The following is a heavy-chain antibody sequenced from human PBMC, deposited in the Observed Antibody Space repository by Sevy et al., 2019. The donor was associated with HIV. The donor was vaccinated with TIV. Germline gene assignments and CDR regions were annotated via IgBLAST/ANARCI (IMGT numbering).Heavy chain of an antibody. J-gene: IGHJ4*02. CDR3: ARDNVLPVMVSMVRGALSYYFDY. Sequence: GGSLRLSCTASGFTFSDYGMHWVRQAPGKGLEWVAVVWYDGINKYYGESVKCRFTIFRENSKNTLYLQMNSQRAEDTAVYDSARDNVLPVMVSMVRGALSYYFDYWGQGTLVTVSS. CDR1: GFTFSDYG. V-gene: IGHV3-33*01. CDR2: VWYDGINK. D-gene: IGHD3-10*01.